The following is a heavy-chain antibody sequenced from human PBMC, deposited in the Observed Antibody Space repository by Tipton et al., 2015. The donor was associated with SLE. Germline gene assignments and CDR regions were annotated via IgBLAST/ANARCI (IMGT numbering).Heavy chain of an antibody. Sequence: SLRLSCAASGFTPSDYYMSWIRQAPGKGLEWISYISNSGSTIYYADSVKGRFTISRDNAKNSLDLQMNSLRAEDTAVYYCARGEWQLRYYYMDVWGKGTTVTVSS. CDR1: GFTPSDYY. J-gene: IGHJ6*03. CDR2: ISNSGSTI. D-gene: IGHD3-3*01. CDR3: ARGEWQLRYYYMDV. V-gene: IGHV3-11*01.